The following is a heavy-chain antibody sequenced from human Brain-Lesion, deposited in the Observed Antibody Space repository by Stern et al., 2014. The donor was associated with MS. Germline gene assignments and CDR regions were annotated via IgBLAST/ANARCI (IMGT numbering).Heavy chain of an antibody. D-gene: IGHD4-17*01. CDR1: GNTFTNRY. CDR2: ITPFTCNT. V-gene: IGHV1-45*02. CDR3: AEGGSYGFVY. Sequence: QLVQSGAEVNKTGSSVKVSCQASGNTFTNRYLHWVRQAPGQALEWMGWITPFTCNTNYAQNFQHRVTITMDRSMSTAYMDLSSLRSDDTAIYVCAEGGSYGFVYWGQGTLVTVSS. J-gene: IGHJ4*02.